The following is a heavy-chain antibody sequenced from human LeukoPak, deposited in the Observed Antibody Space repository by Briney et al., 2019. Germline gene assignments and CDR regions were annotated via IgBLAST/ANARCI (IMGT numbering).Heavy chain of an antibody. Sequence: PGGSLRLSCEASGFTFSSYEMSWVRQAPGKGLEWVSGLNENGMKTDYADSVKGRFMISRDNSRNTLYLQMSSLKVEDTAVYYCAKLPTVYGVADSFDMWGQGTTVTVSS. V-gene: IGHV3-23*01. D-gene: IGHD2-8*01. CDR3: AKLPTVYGVADSFDM. CDR2: LNENGMKT. CDR1: GFTFSSYE. J-gene: IGHJ3*02.